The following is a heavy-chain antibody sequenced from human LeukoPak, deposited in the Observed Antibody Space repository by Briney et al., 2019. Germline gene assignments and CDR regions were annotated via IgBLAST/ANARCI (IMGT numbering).Heavy chain of an antibody. CDR2: INWNGGST. J-gene: IGHJ4*02. CDR1: GFTFDDYG. D-gene: IGHD2-2*02. V-gene: IGHV3-20*04. Sequence: GGSLRLSCAASGFTFDDYGMSWVRQAPGKGLEWVSGINWNGGSTGYADSVKGRFTISRDNAKNSLYLQMNSLRAEDTALYYCARDGPHCSSTSCYTDYWGQGTLATVSS. CDR3: ARDGPHCSSTSCYTDY.